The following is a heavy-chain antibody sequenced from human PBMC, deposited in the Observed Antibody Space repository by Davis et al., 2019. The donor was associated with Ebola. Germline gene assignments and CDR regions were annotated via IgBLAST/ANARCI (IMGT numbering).Heavy chain of an antibody. CDR2: IYYSGST. Sequence: MPSETLSLTCTVSGGSISSSSYYWSWIRQPPGKGLEWIGYIYYSGSTNYNPSLKSRVTISVDTSKNQFSLKLSSVTAADTAVYYCARDLSFTAVAGNNWFDPWGQGTLVTVSS. J-gene: IGHJ5*02. V-gene: IGHV4-61*01. CDR1: GGSISSSSYY. D-gene: IGHD6-19*01. CDR3: ARDLSFTAVAGNNWFDP.